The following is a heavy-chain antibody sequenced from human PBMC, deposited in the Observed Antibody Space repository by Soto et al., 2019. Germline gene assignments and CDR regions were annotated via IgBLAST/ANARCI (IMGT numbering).Heavy chain of an antibody. Sequence: EVQVLESGGGLVQRGGSLRLSCAASGFTFTSYAMTRVRQAPGKGLEWVSAISATGNTIYYADAVRGRFTISRDNSKNIVYLQMDSLRAEDTAVYYCAKDVGQQWRPDYWGQGTLVRVSS. V-gene: IGHV3-23*01. D-gene: IGHD6-19*01. J-gene: IGHJ4*02. CDR1: GFTFTSYA. CDR2: ISATGNTI. CDR3: AKDVGQQWRPDY.